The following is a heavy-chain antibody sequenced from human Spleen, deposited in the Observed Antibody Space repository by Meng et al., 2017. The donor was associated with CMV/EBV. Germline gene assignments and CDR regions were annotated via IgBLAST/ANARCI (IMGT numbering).Heavy chain of an antibody. J-gene: IGHJ4*02. CDR1: DGSIRTDDYY. CDR3: ARDQTGTPSYFDS. Sequence: LRLSCSVSDGSIRTDDYYWTWIRQSPGKGLEWIGYINYAGYTFYNPSLDSRVTISLHTSRSQFSLRLTSLTAADTAVYYCARDQTGTPSYFDSWGQGTLVTVSS. CDR2: INYAGYT. D-gene: IGHD1-1*01. V-gene: IGHV4-30-4*08.